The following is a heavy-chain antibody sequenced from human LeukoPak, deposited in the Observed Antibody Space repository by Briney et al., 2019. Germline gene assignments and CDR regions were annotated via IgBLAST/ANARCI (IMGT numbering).Heavy chain of an antibody. D-gene: IGHD3-3*01. CDR2: ISAYNGNT. J-gene: IGHJ4*02. Sequence: ASVKVSCKASGYTFTSYGISWVRPAPGQGLEWMGWISAYNGNTNYAQKLQGRVTMTTDTSTSTAYMELRSLRSDDTAVYYCARENDFWSGEYYFDYWGQGTLVTVSS. CDR3: ARENDFWSGEYYFDY. V-gene: IGHV1-18*01. CDR1: GYTFTSYG.